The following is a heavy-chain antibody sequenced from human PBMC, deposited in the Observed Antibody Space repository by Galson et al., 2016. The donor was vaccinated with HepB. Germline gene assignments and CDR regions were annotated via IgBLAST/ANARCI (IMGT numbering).Heavy chain of an antibody. Sequence: SLRLSCAVSGFSFSTYGMSWVRQAPGKGLEWISAIRGSGGVTHYADSVRGRFTISRDHSKRTLFLHMSSLTVEDTAVYYCAKDILEVPAALPFDSWGQGTLSSSPQ. D-gene: IGHD2-2*01. J-gene: IGHJ4*02. CDR2: IRGSGGVT. CDR3: AKDILEVPAALPFDS. V-gene: IGHV3-23*01. CDR1: GFSFSTYG.